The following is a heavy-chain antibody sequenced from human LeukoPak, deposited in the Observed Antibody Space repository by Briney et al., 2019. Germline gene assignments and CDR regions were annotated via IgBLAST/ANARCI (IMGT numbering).Heavy chain of an antibody. D-gene: IGHD6-13*01. V-gene: IGHV4-59*01. J-gene: IGHJ4*02. CDR1: GGSISGYY. CDR2: IYYSAST. CDR3: ARGPLGSSWYEY. Sequence: SETLSLTCTVSGGSISGYYWSWIRQPPGKGLEWVGYIYYSASTNYNPSLKSRVTISVVTSKNQVSLKLSSVTAADTAVYYCARGPLGSSWYEYWGQGTLVIVSS.